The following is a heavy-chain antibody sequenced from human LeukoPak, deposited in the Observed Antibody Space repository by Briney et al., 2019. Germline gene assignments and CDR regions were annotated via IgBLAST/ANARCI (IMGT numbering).Heavy chain of an antibody. D-gene: IGHD5-18*01. J-gene: IGHJ4*02. V-gene: IGHV4-59*08. CDR1: GGSISSYY. CDR2: IYYSGST. Sequence: SETLSLTCTVSGGSISSYYWSWIRQPPGKGLEWIGYIYYSGSTNYNPSLKGRVTISVDTSKNQSSLKLSSVTAADPDVYYCARHGGYSYPFYYWGQGTLVTVSS. CDR3: ARHGGYSYPFYY.